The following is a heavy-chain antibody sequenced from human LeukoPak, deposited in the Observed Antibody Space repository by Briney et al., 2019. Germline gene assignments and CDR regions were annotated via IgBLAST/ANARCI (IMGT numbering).Heavy chain of an antibody. CDR2: INPNSGGT. Sequence: ASVKVSCKASGYTFTGYYMHWVRQAPGQGLEWMGWINPNSGGTNYAQKFQGRVTMTRDTSISTAYMELSRLRSDDTAVYYCARVLNGYSSSWYQTGYWGQGTLVTVSS. J-gene: IGHJ4*02. V-gene: IGHV1-2*02. CDR3: ARVLNGYSSSWYQTGY. CDR1: GYTFTGYY. D-gene: IGHD6-13*01.